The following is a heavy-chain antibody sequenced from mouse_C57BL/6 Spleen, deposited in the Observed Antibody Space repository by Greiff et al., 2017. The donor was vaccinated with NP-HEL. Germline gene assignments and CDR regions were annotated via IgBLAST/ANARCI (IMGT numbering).Heavy chain of an antibody. V-gene: IGHV3-6*01. CDR2: ISYDGSN. D-gene: IGHD4-1*01. Sequence: EVKLMESGPGLVKPSQSLSLTCSVTGYSITSGYYWNWIRQFPGNKLEWMGYISYDGSNNYNPSLKNRISITRDTSKNQFFLKLNSVTTEDTATYYCASLTGTSDYFDYWGQGTTLTVSS. J-gene: IGHJ2*01. CDR1: GYSITSGYY. CDR3: ASLTGTSDYFDY.